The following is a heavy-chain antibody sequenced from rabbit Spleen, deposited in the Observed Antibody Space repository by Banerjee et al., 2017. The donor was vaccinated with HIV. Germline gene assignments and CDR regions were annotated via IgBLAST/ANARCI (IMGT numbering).Heavy chain of an antibody. CDR1: GFDFSSNA. Sequence: QEQLEESGGDLVKPEGSLTLTCKASGFDFSSNAMCWVRQAPGKGLEWIGCIDTGDASTWYASWAKGRCTISKTSSTTVTLQRTSLTAADTATYFCSRIRAYSSYDLWGQGTLVTVS. J-gene: IGHJ3*01. D-gene: IGHD8-1*01. V-gene: IGHV1S45*01. CDR3: SRIRAYSSYDL. CDR2: IDTGDAST.